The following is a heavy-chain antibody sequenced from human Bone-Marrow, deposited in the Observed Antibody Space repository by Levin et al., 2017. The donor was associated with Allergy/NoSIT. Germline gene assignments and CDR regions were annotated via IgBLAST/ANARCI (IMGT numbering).Heavy chain of an antibody. CDR2: IKGKTDGGTT. V-gene: IGHV3-15*01. CDR3: TTRSH. J-gene: IGHJ4*02. CDR1: GFTFGNAW. Sequence: LSLTCVASGFTFGNAWMNWVRQAPGKGLQWVGRIKGKTDGGTTDYAAPVKGRFTISRDDSKKTLYLQMNSLKTEDTAIYYCTTRSHWGQGTLVTVCS.